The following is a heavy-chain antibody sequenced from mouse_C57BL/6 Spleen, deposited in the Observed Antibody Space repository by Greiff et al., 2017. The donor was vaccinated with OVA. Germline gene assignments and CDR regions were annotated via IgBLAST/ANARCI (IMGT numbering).Heavy chain of an antibody. CDR3: SRGDYEDYYAMDY. Sequence: VQLQQPGAELVRPGSSVKLSCKASGYTFTSYWMHWVKQRPIQGLEWIGNIDPSDSETHYNQKFKDKATLTVDKSSSTAYMQLSSLTSEDSAVYYCSRGDYEDYYAMDYWGQGTSVTVSS. CDR2: IDPSDSET. D-gene: IGHD2-4*01. J-gene: IGHJ4*01. V-gene: IGHV1-52*01. CDR1: GYTFTSYW.